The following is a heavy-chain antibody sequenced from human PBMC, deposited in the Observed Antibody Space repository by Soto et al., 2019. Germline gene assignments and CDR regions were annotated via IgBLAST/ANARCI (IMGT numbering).Heavy chain of an antibody. Sequence: GGSLRLSCEASGFLFSTSTLNWVRRAPGKGLEWVAEISSRGTDIYYADSVEGRFTISRDNSKNTLYLLLDRVKSDDTAVYFCATLGRADYPPLAAWGQGTLVTVSS. CDR2: ISSRGTDI. V-gene: IGHV3-30*14. D-gene: IGHD4-17*01. J-gene: IGHJ5*02. CDR1: GFLFSTST. CDR3: ATLGRADYPPLAA.